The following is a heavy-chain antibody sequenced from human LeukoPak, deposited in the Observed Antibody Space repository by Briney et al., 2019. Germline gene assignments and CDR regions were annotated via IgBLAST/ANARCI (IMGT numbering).Heavy chain of an antibody. J-gene: IGHJ6*03. D-gene: IGHD3-3*01. CDR2: MNPNSGNT. V-gene: IGHV1-8*03. CDR1: GYTFTSYD. CDR3: ARTYYDFWSGPPPYYYYMDV. Sequence: ASVKVSCKASGYTFTSYDINWVRQATGQGLEWMGWMNPNSGNTGYAQKFQGRVTITRNTSISTAYMELSSLRSEDTAVYYCARTYYDFWSGPPPYYYYMDVRGKGTTVTVSS.